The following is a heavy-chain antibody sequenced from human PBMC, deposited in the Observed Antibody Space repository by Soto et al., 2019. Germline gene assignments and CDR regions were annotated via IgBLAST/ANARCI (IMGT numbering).Heavy chain of an antibody. D-gene: IGHD1-1*01. CDR2: IYSGGTT. CDR1: GFTVSSNY. Sequence: EVQLVESGGGLIQPGGSLRLSCAASGFTVSSNYMTWVRQAPEKGLEWVSVIYSGGTTFYADSVKGRFTISRDNSKNMLYLEMTRLRVEDTAIYYCSRQIRTAYNPRDAFFWGQGTLLTVSS. V-gene: IGHV3-53*01. CDR3: SRQIRTAYNPRDAFF. J-gene: IGHJ4*02.